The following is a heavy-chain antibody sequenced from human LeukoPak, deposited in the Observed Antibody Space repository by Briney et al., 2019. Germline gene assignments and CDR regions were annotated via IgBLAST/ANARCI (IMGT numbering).Heavy chain of an antibody. D-gene: IGHD3-10*01. CDR1: GFTFNTYD. Sequence: GGSLRLSCAASGFTFNTYDMSWVRQSPVKGLEWDSGLSGSGDRTYYTDSVKGRFIISRDNSKNTVYLQMNTLRAEDTALYYCARGGTLVRGGDPFDYWGQGTLVTVSS. J-gene: IGHJ4*02. CDR2: LSGSGDRT. CDR3: ARGGTLVRGGDPFDY. V-gene: IGHV3-23*01.